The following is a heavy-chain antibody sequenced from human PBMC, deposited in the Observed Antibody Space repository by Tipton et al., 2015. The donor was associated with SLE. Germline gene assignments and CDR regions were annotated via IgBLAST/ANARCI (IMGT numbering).Heavy chain of an antibody. V-gene: IGHV4-34*01. Sequence: LRLSCAVYGGSFSGYYWSWIRQPPGKGPEWIGEINHSGSTNYNPSLKSRVTISVDTSKNQFSLKLSSVTAADTAVYYCARGPYSPYIWGQGTMVTVSS. D-gene: IGHD6-13*01. CDR1: GGSFSGYY. CDR2: INHSGST. CDR3: ARGPYSPYI. J-gene: IGHJ3*02.